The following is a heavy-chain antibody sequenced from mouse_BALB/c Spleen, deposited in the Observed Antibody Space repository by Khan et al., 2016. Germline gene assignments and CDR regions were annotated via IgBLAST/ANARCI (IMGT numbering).Heavy chain of an antibody. J-gene: IGHJ1*01. CDR3: AIDGGTGTSWYFEV. D-gene: IGHD4-1*01. CDR1: GFSLTGYG. Sequence: QVQLKQSGPGLVAPSQSLSITCTVSGFSLTGYGVNWVRQPPGKGLEWLGMIWGEGNTDYNSALKSRLSISKDNSKNQVFLKMNSLQTDDTARYXDAIDGGTGTSWYFEVWGAGTTVTVSS. V-gene: IGHV2-6-7*01. CDR2: IWGEGNT.